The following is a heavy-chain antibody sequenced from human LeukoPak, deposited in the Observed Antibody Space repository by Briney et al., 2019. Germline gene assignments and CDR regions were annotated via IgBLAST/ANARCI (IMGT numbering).Heavy chain of an antibody. CDR1: GFTFSSYG. Sequence: GGSLRLSCAASGFTFSSYGMHWVRQAPGKGLEWVAFIRYDGSNKYYADSVKGRFTISRDNSKNTLYLQMNSLRAEDTAVYYCAKDEYRLLLRGGYYFDYWGQGTLVTVSS. CDR2: IRYDGSNK. D-gene: IGHD2-2*01. CDR3: AKDEYRLLLRGGYYFDY. J-gene: IGHJ4*02. V-gene: IGHV3-30*02.